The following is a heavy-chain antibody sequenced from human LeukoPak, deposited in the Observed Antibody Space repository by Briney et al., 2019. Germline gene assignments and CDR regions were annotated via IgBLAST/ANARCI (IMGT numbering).Heavy chain of an antibody. Sequence: PGGSLRLSCAASGFTFSSYAMSWVRQAPGKGLEWVSAISGSGGSTYYADSAKGRFTISRDNSKNTLYLQMNSLRAEDTAVYYCAKVISPSYYYDSSGYSVWGQGTLVTVSS. V-gene: IGHV3-23*01. J-gene: IGHJ4*02. CDR3: AKVISPSYYYDSSGYSV. CDR1: GFTFSSYA. CDR2: ISGSGGST. D-gene: IGHD3-22*01.